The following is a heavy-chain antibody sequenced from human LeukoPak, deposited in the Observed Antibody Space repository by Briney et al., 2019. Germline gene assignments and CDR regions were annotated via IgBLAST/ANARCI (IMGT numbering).Heavy chain of an antibody. V-gene: IGHV4-39*01. CDR1: GGSISSSSYY. CDR3: ARHPTADYGETYYFDY. D-gene: IGHD4-17*01. CDR2: IYYSGST. J-gene: IGHJ4*02. Sequence: ASETLSLTCTVSGGSISSSSYYWGWIRQPPGKGLEWIGSIYYSGSTYYNPSLKSRVTISVDTSKNQFSLKLSSVTAADTAVYYCARHPTADYGETYYFDYWGQGTLVTVSS.